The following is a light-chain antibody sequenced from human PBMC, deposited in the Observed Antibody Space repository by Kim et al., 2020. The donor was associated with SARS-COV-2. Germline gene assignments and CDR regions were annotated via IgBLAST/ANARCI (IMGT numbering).Light chain of an antibody. J-gene: IGLJ2*01. CDR1: SNAVGSYNL. Sequence: GQSLTIDCSGTSNAVGSYNLVSWYLQHLAKAPKLMFYEVTKRPSGVSNRFSGSKSGNTASLTISELQAEDEADSYCCSYARSITVVFGGGTQLTVL. CDR3: CSYARSITVV. CDR2: EVT. V-gene: IGLV2-23*02.